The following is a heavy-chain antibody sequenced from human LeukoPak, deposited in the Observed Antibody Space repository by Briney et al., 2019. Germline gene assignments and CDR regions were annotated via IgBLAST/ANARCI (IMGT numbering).Heavy chain of an antibody. J-gene: IGHJ3*01. D-gene: IGHD1-1*01. CDR2: ISSGGSGT. V-gene: IGHV3-23*01. CDR1: GYTFSSHA. Sequence: GGSLRLSCAASGYTFSSHAMSWVRQAPGKGLEWASAISSGGSGTYHTDSVKGRFTISRDNSKNTLYLQMSSLRAEDTAVYYCARRTAGETRAFDFWGQGTLVTVSS. CDR3: ARRTAGETRAFDF.